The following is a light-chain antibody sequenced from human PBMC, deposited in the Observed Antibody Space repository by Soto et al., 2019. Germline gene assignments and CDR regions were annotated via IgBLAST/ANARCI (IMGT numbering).Light chain of an antibody. CDR3: QQSYSRPLT. V-gene: IGKV1-39*01. CDR2: GAS. CDR1: QYISSY. J-gene: IGKJ3*01. Sequence: DIQMTQSPSSLSASVGDRVTITCRASQYISSYVNWYQQKPGKAPKFLIYGASDLQRGVPSRFSGGGSGTDFTLTINSLQPEDFATYYCQQSYSRPLTFGPGTKLDIK.